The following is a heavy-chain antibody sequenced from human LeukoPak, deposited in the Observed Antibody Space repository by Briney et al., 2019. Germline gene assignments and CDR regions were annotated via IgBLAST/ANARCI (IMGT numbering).Heavy chain of an antibody. J-gene: IGHJ3*02. CDR3: ARDLTAMVTGAFDI. Sequence: SVKVSCKASGGTFSSYAISWVRQAPGQGLEWMGGIIPIFGTANYAQKFQGRVTITTDESTSTAYMELSSLSSEDTAVYYCARDLTAMVTGAFDIWGQGTMVTVSS. D-gene: IGHD5-18*01. CDR2: IIPIFGTA. V-gene: IGHV1-69*05. CDR1: GGTFSSYA.